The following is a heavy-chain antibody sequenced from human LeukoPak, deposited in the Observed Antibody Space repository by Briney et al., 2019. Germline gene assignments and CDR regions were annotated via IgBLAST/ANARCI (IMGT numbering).Heavy chain of an antibody. CDR1: GGSISSSSYY. Sequence: SETLSLTCTVSGGSISSSSYYWGWIRQPTGKGLEWIGSIYYSGSTYYNPSLKSRVTISVDTSKNQFSLQLNSVTPDDTAVYFCARINWDDAFVVWGEGTLVTVSS. CDR3: ARINWDDAFVV. J-gene: IGHJ3*01. V-gene: IGHV4-39*01. D-gene: IGHD1-1*01. CDR2: IYYSGST.